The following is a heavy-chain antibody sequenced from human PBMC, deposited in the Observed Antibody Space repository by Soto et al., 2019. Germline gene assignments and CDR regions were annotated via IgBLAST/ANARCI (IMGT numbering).Heavy chain of an antibody. Sequence: SVTMCLRCSVSDGTSRGVGDSWIWKKQPPGKGLEWIGYIYHSGSTYYNPSLKSRVTISVDRSKNQFSLKLSSVTAADTAVYYCARGPDYDGWSGSSIWFDPWRQRTLVTGSS. D-gene: IGHD3-3*01. CDR1: DGTSRGVGDS. V-gene: IGHV4-30-2*01. CDR2: IYHSGST. J-gene: IGHJ5*02. CDR3: ARGPDYDGWSGSSIWFDP.